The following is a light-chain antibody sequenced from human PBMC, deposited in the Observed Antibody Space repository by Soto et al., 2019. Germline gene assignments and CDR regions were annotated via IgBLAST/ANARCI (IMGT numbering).Light chain of an antibody. J-gene: IGKJ4*01. CDR3: QHYDNLRLT. V-gene: IGKV1-33*01. Sequence: DIQMTQSPSSLSASVGDRVTITCQASQDISNYLNWYQQKPGKAPKLLIYDASNLETGVPSRFSGSGSGTDFAFSISSLQPEDIATYYCQHYDNLRLTFGGGTKVDIK. CDR2: DAS. CDR1: QDISNY.